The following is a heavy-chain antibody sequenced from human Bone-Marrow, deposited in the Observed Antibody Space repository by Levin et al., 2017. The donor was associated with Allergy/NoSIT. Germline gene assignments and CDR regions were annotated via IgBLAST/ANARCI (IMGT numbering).Heavy chain of an antibody. D-gene: IGHD2-21*02. CDR2: IIPIFGTA. V-gene: IGHV1-69*13. J-gene: IGHJ4*02. CDR1: GGTFSSYA. Sequence: AASVKVSCKASGGTFSSYAISWVRQAPGQGLEWMGGIIPIFGTANYAQKFQGRVTITADESTSTAYMELSSLRSEDTAVYYCATTPAYCGGDGYWLYWGQGTLVTVSS. CDR3: ATTPAYCGGDGYWLY.